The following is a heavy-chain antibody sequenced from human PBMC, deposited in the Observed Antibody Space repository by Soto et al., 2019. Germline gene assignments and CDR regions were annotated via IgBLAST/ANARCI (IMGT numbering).Heavy chain of an antibody. V-gene: IGHV3-30-3*01. J-gene: IGHJ6*02. Sequence: GGSLRLSCAASGFTFSSYAMHWVRQAPGKGLEWVAVISYDGSNKYYADSVKGRFTISRDNSKNTLYLQMNSLRAEDTAVYYCARDLYLKGRIVWFGESYGMDVWGQGTTVTVSS. CDR3: ARDLYLKGRIVWFGESYGMDV. D-gene: IGHD3-10*01. CDR1: GFTFSSYA. CDR2: ISYDGSNK.